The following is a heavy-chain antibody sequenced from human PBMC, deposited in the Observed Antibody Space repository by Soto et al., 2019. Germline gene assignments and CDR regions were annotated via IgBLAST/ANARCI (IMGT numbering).Heavy chain of an antibody. V-gene: IGHV3-23*01. CDR1: GFTFSSYG. J-gene: IGHJ4*02. Sequence: GGSLRLSCAASGFTFSSYGMNWVRQAPGKGLEWVSVISSSGGTTYYADSVKGRFTISRDNSKNTLYLQMNSLRGEDTAVYYCAKERPFGGVIVPYYFDYWGQGTLVTVSS. D-gene: IGHD3-16*02. CDR3: AKERPFGGVIVPYYFDY. CDR2: ISSSGGTT.